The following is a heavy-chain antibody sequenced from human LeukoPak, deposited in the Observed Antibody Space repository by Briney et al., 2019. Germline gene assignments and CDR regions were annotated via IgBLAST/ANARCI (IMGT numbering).Heavy chain of an antibody. V-gene: IGHV4-39*07. J-gene: IGHJ4*02. CDR3: AGMYYDVLTGYSYFDY. CDR1: GGSISSYY. Sequence: PSETLSLTCTVSGGSISSYYWSWIRQPPGKGLEWIGSIYYSGSTYYNPSLKSRVTISVDTSKNQFSLKLSSVTAADTAVYYCAGMYYDVLTGYSYFDYWGQGTLVTVSS. CDR2: IYYSGST. D-gene: IGHD3-9*01.